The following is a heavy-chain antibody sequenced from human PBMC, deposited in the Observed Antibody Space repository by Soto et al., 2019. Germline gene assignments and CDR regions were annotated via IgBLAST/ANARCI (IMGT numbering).Heavy chain of an antibody. CDR3: TADDKTYYYGSGSYLSGGY. V-gene: IGHV3-15*07. CDR1: GFTFSNAW. J-gene: IGHJ4*02. D-gene: IGHD3-10*01. CDR2: IKSKTDGGTT. Sequence: GGSLRLSCAASGFTFSNAWMNWVRQAPGKGLEWVGRIKSKTDGGTTDYAAPVKGRFTISRDDSKNTLYLQMNSLKTEDTAVYYCTADDKTYYYGSGSYLSGGYWGQGTLVTVSS.